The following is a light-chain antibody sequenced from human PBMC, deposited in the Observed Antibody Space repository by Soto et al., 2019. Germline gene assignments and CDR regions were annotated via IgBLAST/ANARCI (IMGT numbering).Light chain of an antibody. V-gene: IGKV3-20*01. Sequence: EIVLTQSPGTLSLSPGERVTLSCRASQSVSSNDLAWYQQKPGQAPRLLIYATSSRATGIPDRFSGSGSGTDFTLTISRLEPEDFAVYYCQQYGNSPRYSFGQGTRLEIK. CDR3: QQYGNSPRYS. CDR1: QSVSSND. CDR2: ATS. J-gene: IGKJ2*03.